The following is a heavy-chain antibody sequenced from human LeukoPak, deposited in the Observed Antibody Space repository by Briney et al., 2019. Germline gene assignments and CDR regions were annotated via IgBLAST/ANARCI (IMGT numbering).Heavy chain of an antibody. CDR1: EFTFSIYW. CDR2: INQDGSEK. CDR3: ARAVSTGTVDY. V-gene: IGHV3-7*01. J-gene: IGHJ4*02. Sequence: PGGSLRLSCAASEFTFSIYWMSWVRQAPGKGLEWVANINQDGSEKYYVDSVEGRFTISKDNAKNSLYLQMNSLRAEDTAVYYCARAVSTGTVDYWGQGTLVTVSS. D-gene: IGHD1-1*01.